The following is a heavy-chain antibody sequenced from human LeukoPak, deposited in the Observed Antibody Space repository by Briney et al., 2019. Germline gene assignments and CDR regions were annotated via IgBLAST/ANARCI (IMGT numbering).Heavy chain of an antibody. V-gene: IGHV4-61*01. Sequence: LSETLSLTCTVSGYSISTGYYWDWIRQPPGEGLEWIGYIYYSGSTNYNPSLKSRVTISVDTSKNQFSLKLSSVTAADTAVYYCARVGYSSGWYAGWFDPWGQGTLVTVSS. D-gene: IGHD6-19*01. CDR3: ARVGYSSGWYAGWFDP. CDR2: IYYSGST. J-gene: IGHJ5*02. CDR1: GYSISTGYY.